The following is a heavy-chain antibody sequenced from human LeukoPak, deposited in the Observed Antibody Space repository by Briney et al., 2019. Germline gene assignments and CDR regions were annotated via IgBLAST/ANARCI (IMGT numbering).Heavy chain of an antibody. CDR2: ISSSGGST. J-gene: IGHJ3*02. D-gene: IGHD4-17*01. CDR3: ARDPNGDYIGAFDM. V-gene: IGHV3-23*01. CDR1: GFTFSSYA. Sequence: GGSLRLSCAASGFTFSSYAMSWVRQAPGKGLEWVSAISSSGGSTYYADSVKGRFTISRDNSKNTLYLQMNSLRAEDTAVYYCARDPNGDYIGAFDMCGQGTKVTVSS.